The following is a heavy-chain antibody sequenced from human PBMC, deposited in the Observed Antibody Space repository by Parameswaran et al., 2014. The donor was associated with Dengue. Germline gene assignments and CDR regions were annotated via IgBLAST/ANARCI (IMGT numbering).Heavy chain of an antibody. CDR2: INAGGDSI. J-gene: IGHJ4*02. V-gene: IGHV3-11*04. CDR3: ARDHNWGFDY. D-gene: IGHD7-27*01. Sequence: RWIRQPQEGLEWLSYINAGGDSIYYADSVEGRFTISRDYDKNSLYLQMNSLRVEDTAVYYCARDHNWGFDYWGQGTLVTVSS.